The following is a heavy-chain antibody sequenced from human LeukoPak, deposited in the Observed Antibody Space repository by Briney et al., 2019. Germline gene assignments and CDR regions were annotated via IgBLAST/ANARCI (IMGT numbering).Heavy chain of an antibody. D-gene: IGHD3-22*01. V-gene: IGHV1-69*04. CDR1: GGTFSSYA. J-gene: IGHJ4*02. Sequence: ASVKVSCKASGGTFSSYAISWARQAPGQGLEWMGRIIPILGIANYAQKFQGRVTITADKSTSTAYMELSSLRSEDTAVYYCARADPDSSGYYRDYWGQGTLVTVSS. CDR2: IIPILGIA. CDR3: ARADPDSSGYYRDY.